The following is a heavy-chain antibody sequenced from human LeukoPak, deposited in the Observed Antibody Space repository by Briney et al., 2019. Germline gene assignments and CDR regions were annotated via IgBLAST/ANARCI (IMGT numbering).Heavy chain of an antibody. CDR3: ARQTGSGLFILP. CDR2: IYYSGKT. V-gene: IGHV4-39*01. J-gene: IGHJ4*02. D-gene: IGHD3/OR15-3a*01. CDR1: GVSISSSNSY. Sequence: PSETLSLTCTVSGVSISSSNSYWGWIRQPPGKGLEWIGSIYYSGKTYYNASLKSQVSISIDTSKNQFSLKLTSVTAADTAVYYCARQTGSGLFILPGGQGTLVTVFS.